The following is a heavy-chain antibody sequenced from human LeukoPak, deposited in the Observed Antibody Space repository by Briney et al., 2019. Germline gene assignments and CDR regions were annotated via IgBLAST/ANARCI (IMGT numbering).Heavy chain of an antibody. Sequence: GGSLRLSCAASGFTFSSYAMHWVRQAPGKGLEYVSAISSNGGSTYYANSVKGRFTISRDNPKNTLYLQMGSLRAEDMAVYYCARDQGSGDGYNYGAFDIWGQGTMVTVSS. V-gene: IGHV3-64*01. CDR1: GFTFSSYA. CDR2: ISSNGGST. D-gene: IGHD5-24*01. J-gene: IGHJ3*02. CDR3: ARDQGSGDGYNYGAFDI.